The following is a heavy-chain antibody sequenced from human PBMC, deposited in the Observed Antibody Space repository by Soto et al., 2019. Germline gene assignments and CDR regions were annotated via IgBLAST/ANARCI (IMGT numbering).Heavy chain of an antibody. V-gene: IGHV1-69*02. CDR3: ARGSGSGGSCYYYYLAV. J-gene: IGHJ6*03. CDR1: GGTFSSYT. Sequence: SVKVSCKASGGTFSSYTISWVRQAPGQGLEWMGRIIPILGIANYAQKFQGRVTITADKSTSTAYMELSSLRSEDTAVYYCARGSGSGGSCYYYYLAVWGKGTTVTVPS. D-gene: IGHD2-15*01. CDR2: IIPILGIA.